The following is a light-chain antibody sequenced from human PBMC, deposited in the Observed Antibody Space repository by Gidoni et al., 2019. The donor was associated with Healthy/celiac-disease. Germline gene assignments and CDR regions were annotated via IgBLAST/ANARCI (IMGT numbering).Light chain of an antibody. CDR1: PSVSSN. V-gene: IGKV3-15*01. J-gene: IGKJ2*01. Sequence: EIVMTHSPATLSVSPGERATLSCRASPSVSSNLAWYQQKTGQAPRLLISVASTRATGIPARFSCSGSGTEFTLTISSLQSEDFAVYYCQQYNNWPPKYTFGQGTKLEIK. CDR2: VAS. CDR3: QQYNNWPPKYT.